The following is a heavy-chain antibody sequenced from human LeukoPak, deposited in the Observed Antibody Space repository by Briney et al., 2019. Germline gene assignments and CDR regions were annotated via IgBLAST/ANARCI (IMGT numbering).Heavy chain of an antibody. Sequence: GGSLRLSCAASGFTFSSYAMHWVRQAPGKGLEWVAVISYDGSNKYCADSVKGRFTTSRDNSKNTLYLQMNSLRAEDTAVYYCARGDYGELDYWGQGTLVTVSS. J-gene: IGHJ4*02. D-gene: IGHD4-17*01. CDR2: ISYDGSNK. V-gene: IGHV3-30*04. CDR1: GFTFSSYA. CDR3: ARGDYGELDY.